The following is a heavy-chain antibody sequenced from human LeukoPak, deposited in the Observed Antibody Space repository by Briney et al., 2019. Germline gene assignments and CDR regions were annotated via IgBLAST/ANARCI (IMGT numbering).Heavy chain of an antibody. V-gene: IGHV4-4*02. D-gene: IGHD1-1*01. J-gene: IGHJ4*02. Sequence: SETLSLTCAVSGGSISSSNWWSWVRQPPGKGLEWIGEIYHSGTANYNPSLKSRVTISVDKSKNQFSLKQSSVTAADTAVYYCARAPNWKHFDYWGQGTLVTVSS. CDR1: GGSISSSNW. CDR2: IYHSGTA. CDR3: ARAPNWKHFDY.